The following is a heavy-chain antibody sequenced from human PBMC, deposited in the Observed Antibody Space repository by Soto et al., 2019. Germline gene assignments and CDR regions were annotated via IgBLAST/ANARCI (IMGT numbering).Heavy chain of an antibody. J-gene: IGHJ6*02. CDR2: IYYSGTT. Sequence: QVQLQESGPGLVKPSQTLSLTCTVSGGSISSGDYYWSWIRQHPGQGLEWIGYIYYSGTTYYNPSLKSRVTISVDTSKNQFSLKLSSVTAADTAVYYCARDVPLDREYGMDVWGQGTTVTVSS. CDR1: GGSISSGDYY. V-gene: IGHV4-31*03. CDR3: ARDVPLDREYGMDV. D-gene: IGHD3-3*02.